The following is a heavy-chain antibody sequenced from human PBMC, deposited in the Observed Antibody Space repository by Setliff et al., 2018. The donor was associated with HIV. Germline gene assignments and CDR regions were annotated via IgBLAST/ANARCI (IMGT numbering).Heavy chain of an antibody. CDR2: IYWSGLT. Sequence: PSETLSLTCTVSSGSVSRSDYYWGWIRQTPGKGLEWIGSIYWSGLTFYNPSLKSRVTISVDTSKNQFSLKLSSVTAADTAVYYCARDPVEGYYDSSGPDYWGQGTLVTVSS. CDR3: ARDPVEGYYDSSGPDY. D-gene: IGHD3-22*01. V-gene: IGHV4-39*02. CDR1: SGSVSRSDYY. J-gene: IGHJ4*02.